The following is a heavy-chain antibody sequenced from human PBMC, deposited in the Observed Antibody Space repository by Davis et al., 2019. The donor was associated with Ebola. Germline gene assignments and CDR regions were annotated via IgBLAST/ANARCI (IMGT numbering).Heavy chain of an antibody. CDR1: GFTFSTSW. D-gene: IGHD2-2*01. Sequence: GESLKISCTASGFTFSTSWMHWVRQAPGKGLMWVPRVNGGGTDTGYADSVKGRFTISRDNAKNTLYLQMNSLRAEDTAVYYCATGGLVPAAEGGAFDIWGHGTMVTVSS. V-gene: IGHV3-74*01. CDR3: ATGGLVPAAEGGAFDI. J-gene: IGHJ3*02. CDR2: VNGGGTDT.